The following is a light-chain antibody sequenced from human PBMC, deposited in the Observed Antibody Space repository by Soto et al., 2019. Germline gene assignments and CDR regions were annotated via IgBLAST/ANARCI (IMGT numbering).Light chain of an antibody. CDR2: EVS. V-gene: IGLV2-14*01. CDR3: SSYTSINTLVL. Sequence: QSVLTQPASVSGSPGQSITISCTGTSSDIGGFNYVSWYQQHPGKAPKLMIYEVSDRPSGVSNRFSGSKSGNTASLTISGLQAEDEADYYCSSYTSINTLVLFGGGTKLTVL. CDR1: SSDIGGFNY. J-gene: IGLJ2*01.